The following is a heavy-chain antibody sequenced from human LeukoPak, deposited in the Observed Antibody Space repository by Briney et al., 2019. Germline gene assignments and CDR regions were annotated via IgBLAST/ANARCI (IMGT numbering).Heavy chain of an antibody. V-gene: IGHV4-4*07. J-gene: IGHJ3*02. CDR1: GGSINRYY. Sequence: PSETLPLTCTVSGGSINRYYWSWIRQPAGKGLEWIGRIYSTGSTNYNPSLKSRVTMSVDTSKNHFSLKLNSVTAADTAVYYCARHLGAQSLIAFDIWGQGTMVTVSS. CDR2: IYSTGST. D-gene: IGHD3-16*01. CDR3: ARHLGAQSLIAFDI.